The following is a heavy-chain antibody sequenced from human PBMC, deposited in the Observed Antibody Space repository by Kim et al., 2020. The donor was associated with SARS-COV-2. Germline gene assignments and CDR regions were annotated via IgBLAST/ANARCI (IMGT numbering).Heavy chain of an antibody. V-gene: IGHV3-23*01. CDR3: ASQWELLFSFDY. Sequence: GGSLRLSCAASGFTFSSHAMSWVRQAPGKGLEWVAGLSDSGTSTYYADSVKGRFTVSRDNSNNTLYLQMSSLRADDTAIYYCASQWELLFSFDYWGQGTPVTVSS. CDR1: GFTFSSHA. D-gene: IGHD1-26*01. CDR2: LSDSGTST. J-gene: IGHJ4*02.